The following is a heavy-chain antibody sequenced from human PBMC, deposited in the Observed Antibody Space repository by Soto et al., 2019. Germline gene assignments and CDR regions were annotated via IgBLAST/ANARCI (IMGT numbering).Heavy chain of an antibody. CDR2: IIPIFGTA. D-gene: IGHD1-26*01. CDR1: GGTFSSYA. V-gene: IGHV1-69*01. CDR3: AGGGGELLKGYYFDY. J-gene: IGHJ4*02. Sequence: QVQLVQSGAEVKKPGSSVKVSCKASGGTFSSYAISWVRQAPGQGLEWMGGIIPIFGTANYAQKFQGRVTITADESTSTAYLELSSLSTEETAVYYCAGGGGELLKGYYFDYWGQGTLVTVTS.